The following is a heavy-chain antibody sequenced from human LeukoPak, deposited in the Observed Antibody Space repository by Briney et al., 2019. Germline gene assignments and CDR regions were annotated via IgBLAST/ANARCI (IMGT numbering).Heavy chain of an antibody. J-gene: IGHJ4*02. CDR2: IKSKTAGGAT. CDR3: ATDLGDYGDYIRE. V-gene: IGHV3-15*01. D-gene: IGHD4-17*01. CDR1: GFTFNKAW. Sequence: GGSLRLSCAASGFTFNKAWMSWIRQAPGKGLEWVGRIKSKTAGGATDYPPPVKGRFIISRDDSKNMVYLQINSLKTEDTALYYCATDLGDYGDYIREWGQGTLVTVSS.